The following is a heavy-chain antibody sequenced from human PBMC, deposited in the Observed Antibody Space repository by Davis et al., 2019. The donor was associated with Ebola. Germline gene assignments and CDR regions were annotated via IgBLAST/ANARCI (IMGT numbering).Heavy chain of an antibody. CDR1: GFTFSDYS. Sequence: GESLKISCAASGFTFSDYSLNWVRQAPGKGLEWVSSISSTSSYMYYADSVKGRFTISRDDSKNTLYLQMNSLRAEDTAVYYCAKKGHCSGGSCYSLDYWGQGSLVTVSS. J-gene: IGHJ4*02. CDR2: ISSTSSYM. V-gene: IGHV3-21*04. D-gene: IGHD2-15*01. CDR3: AKKGHCSGGSCYSLDY.